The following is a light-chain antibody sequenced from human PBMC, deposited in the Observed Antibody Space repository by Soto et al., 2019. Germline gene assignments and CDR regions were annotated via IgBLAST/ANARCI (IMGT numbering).Light chain of an antibody. CDR1: SSDVGNYNY. Sequence: QSALTQPASVSGSPGQSITISCTGTSSDVGNYNYVSWYQQYPGRVPKLLIYMVINRPSAVSNRFSGSKSGNTASLTISGLQAYDEADYFCTSPTSCSLYVFGTGTKVTVL. J-gene: IGLJ1*01. V-gene: IGLV2-14*01. CDR2: MVI. CDR3: TSPTSCSLYV.